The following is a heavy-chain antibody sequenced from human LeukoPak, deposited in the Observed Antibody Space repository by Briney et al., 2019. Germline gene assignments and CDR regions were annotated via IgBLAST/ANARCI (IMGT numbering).Heavy chain of an antibody. D-gene: IGHD6-13*01. J-gene: IGHJ5*02. CDR3: ARLIAAAGSNWFDP. CDR2: IYYGGST. Sequence: PSETLSLTCTVSGGSISSSSYYWGWIRQPPGKGLEWIGSIYYGGSTYYNPSLKSRVTISVDTSKNQFSLKLSSVTAADTAVYYCARLIAAAGSNWFDPWGQGTLVTVSS. V-gene: IGHV4-39*01. CDR1: GGSISSSSYY.